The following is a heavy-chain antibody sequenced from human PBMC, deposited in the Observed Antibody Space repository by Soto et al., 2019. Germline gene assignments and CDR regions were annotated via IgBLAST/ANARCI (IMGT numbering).Heavy chain of an antibody. D-gene: IGHD5-18*01. Sequence: PSETLSLTCTVSGGSISSYYWSWIRQPPGKGLEWIGYIYYSGSTNYNPSLKSRVTISVDTSKNQFSLKLSSVTAADTAVYYCARGSSKGYSYGFGDAFDIWGQGTMVT. V-gene: IGHV4-59*01. CDR3: ARGSSKGYSYGFGDAFDI. J-gene: IGHJ3*02. CDR1: GGSISSYY. CDR2: IYYSGST.